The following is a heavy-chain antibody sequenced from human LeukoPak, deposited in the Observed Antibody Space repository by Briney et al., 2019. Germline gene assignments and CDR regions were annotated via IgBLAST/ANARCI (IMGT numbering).Heavy chain of an antibody. V-gene: IGHV1-2*02. D-gene: IGHD3-10*01. Sequence: ASVKVSCKASGYTFTGYYMHWVRQAPGQGLEWMGWINPNSGGTNYAQKFQGRVTTTRDTSISTAYMELSRLRSDDTAVYYCARDRITVVRGASSFDYWGQGTLVTVSS. J-gene: IGHJ4*02. CDR1: GYTFTGYY. CDR2: INPNSGGT. CDR3: ARDRITVVRGASSFDY.